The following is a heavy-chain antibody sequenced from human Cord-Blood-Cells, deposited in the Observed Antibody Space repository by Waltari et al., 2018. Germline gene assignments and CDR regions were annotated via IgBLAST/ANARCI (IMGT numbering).Heavy chain of an antibody. CDR3: ARHALGGDRWVYWYFDL. V-gene: IGHV4-39*07. J-gene: IGHJ2*01. CDR1: GGPISISSYS. CDR2: IYYSGGT. Sequence: QLQLQESGPGLVKPSETLSPTCTVSGGPISISSYSWGWIRPPPGKGLEWIGSIYYSGGTYYNPSLKSRVTISVDTSKNQFSLKLSSVTAADTAVYYCARHALGGDRWVYWYFDLWGRGTLVTVSS. D-gene: IGHD2-21*01.